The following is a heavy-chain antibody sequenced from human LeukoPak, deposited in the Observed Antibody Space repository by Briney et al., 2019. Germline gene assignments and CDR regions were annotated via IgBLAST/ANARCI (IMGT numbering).Heavy chain of an antibody. J-gene: IGHJ4*02. Sequence: KPSETLSLTCAVYGGSFSGYYWSWIRQPPGKGLEWIGEINHSGSTNYNPSLKSRVTISVDTSKNQFSLKLSSVTAADTAVYYCAFSDYYWGQGTLVTVSS. CDR2: INHSGST. D-gene: IGHD5-12*01. CDR3: AFSDYY. CDR1: GGSFSGYY. V-gene: IGHV4-34*01.